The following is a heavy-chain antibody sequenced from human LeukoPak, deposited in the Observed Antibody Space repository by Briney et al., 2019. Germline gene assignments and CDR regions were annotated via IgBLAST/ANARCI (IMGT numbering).Heavy chain of an antibody. D-gene: IGHD5-18*01. CDR3: AKDRRIQLWLGFDY. CDR2: ISYDGSNK. Sequence: GGSLRLSCAASGFTFSSYGMHWVRQTPGKGLEWVAVISYDGSNKDYADSVKGRFTISRDNSKNTLYLQMNSLRAEDTAVYYCAKDRRIQLWLGFDYWGQGTLVTVSS. CDR1: GFTFSSYG. J-gene: IGHJ4*02. V-gene: IGHV3-30*18.